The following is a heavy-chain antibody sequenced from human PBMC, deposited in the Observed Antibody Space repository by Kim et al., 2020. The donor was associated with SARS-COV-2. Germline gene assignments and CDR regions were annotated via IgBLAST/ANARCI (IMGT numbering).Heavy chain of an antibody. CDR1: GFTFSSYG. CDR2: IWYDGSNK. J-gene: IGHJ6*01. D-gene: IGHD3-10*01. V-gene: IGHV3-33*01. Sequence: GGSLRLSCAASGFTFSSYGMHWVRQAPGKGLEWVAVIWYDGSNKYYADSVKGRFTISRDNSKNTLYLQMNSRRAEDTAVYYCATDNMYYYGSGFYYYYGMDVWGHGTTVTFSS. CDR3: ATDNMYYYGSGFYYYYGMDV.